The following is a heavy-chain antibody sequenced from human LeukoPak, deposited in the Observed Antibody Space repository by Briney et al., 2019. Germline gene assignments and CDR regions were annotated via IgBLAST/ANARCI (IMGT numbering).Heavy chain of an antibody. Sequence: GGSLRLSCAASGFTFSDYYMSWIRQAPGKGLEWVSYISSSGSTIYYADSVKGRFTISRDNAKNSLYLQMNSLRAEDTAVYYCARDDRYSSSWYVFDWFDPWGQGTLVTVSS. V-gene: IGHV3-11*01. CDR3: ARDDRYSSSWYVFDWFDP. D-gene: IGHD6-13*01. CDR2: ISSSGSTI. CDR1: GFTFSDYY. J-gene: IGHJ5*02.